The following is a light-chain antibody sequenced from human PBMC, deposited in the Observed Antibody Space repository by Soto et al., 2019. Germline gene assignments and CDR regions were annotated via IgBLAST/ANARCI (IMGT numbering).Light chain of an antibody. Sequence: QSALTQPPSASGSPGQSVTISCTGTSSDIGGNNHVSWYQQHPGKAPKVMIYEVSKRPSGVPDRFSGSKSGNTASLTVSGLQAEDEADYYCSSYTGSNEGFGNGTKVTVL. CDR1: SSDIGGNNH. J-gene: IGLJ1*01. CDR2: EVS. CDR3: SSYTGSNEG. V-gene: IGLV2-8*01.